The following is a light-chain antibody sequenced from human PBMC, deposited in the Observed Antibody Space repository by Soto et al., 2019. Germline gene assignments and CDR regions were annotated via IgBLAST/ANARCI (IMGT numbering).Light chain of an antibody. CDR2: TAS. CDR3: QQSYSRPRT. CDR1: QSISSY. V-gene: IGKV1-39*01. Sequence: DIQMTQSPSSLSASVGDRVTITCRASQSISSYLNWYQQKPGKAPNLLIYTASSLESGVPSRFSGSGSWTDFTLTITRLQPEDFATYFCQQSYSRPRTVGQRTKVDIK. J-gene: IGKJ1*01.